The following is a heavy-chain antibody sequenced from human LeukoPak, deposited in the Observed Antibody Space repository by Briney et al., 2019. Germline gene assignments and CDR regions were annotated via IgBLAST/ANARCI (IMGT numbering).Heavy chain of an antibody. D-gene: IGHD1-26*01. CDR2: INPNSGGT. CDR1: GYTFTGYY. J-gene: IGHJ4*02. Sequence: ASVKVSCKASGYTFTGYYMHWVRQAPGQGLEWLGWINPNSGGTNYAEEFQDRVTMTRDTSISTAYMELSSLKSGDTAVYYCARVRVGGGSYGGLDYWGQGTLVTVSS. CDR3: ARVRVGGGSYGGLDY. V-gene: IGHV1-2*02.